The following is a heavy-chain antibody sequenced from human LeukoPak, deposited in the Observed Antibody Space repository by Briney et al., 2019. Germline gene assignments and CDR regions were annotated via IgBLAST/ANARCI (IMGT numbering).Heavy chain of an antibody. CDR2: INPNSGGT. J-gene: IGHJ6*03. Sequence: GASVKVSCKASGHTFTGYYMHWVRQAPGQGLEWMGWINPNSGGTNYAQKFQGRVTMTRDTSISTAYMELSRLRSDDTAVYYCARVGSYSYGYHYYYYYMDVWGKGTTVTVSS. D-gene: IGHD5-18*01. V-gene: IGHV1-2*02. CDR3: ARVGSYSYGYHYYYYYMDV. CDR1: GHTFTGYY.